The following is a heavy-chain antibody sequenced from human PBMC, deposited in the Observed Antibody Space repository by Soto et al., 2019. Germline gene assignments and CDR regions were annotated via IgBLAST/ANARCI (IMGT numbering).Heavy chain of an antibody. V-gene: IGHV1-69*02. CDR2: IIPILGIA. CDR1: GGTFSSYT. J-gene: IGHJ4*02. CDR3: ASIAAAGNLFDY. D-gene: IGHD6-13*01. Sequence: GASVKVSSKASGGTFSSYTISWVRQAPGQGLEWMGRIIPILGIANYAQKFQGRVTITADKSTSTAYMELSSLRSEDTAVYYCASIAAAGNLFDYWGQGTLVTVSS.